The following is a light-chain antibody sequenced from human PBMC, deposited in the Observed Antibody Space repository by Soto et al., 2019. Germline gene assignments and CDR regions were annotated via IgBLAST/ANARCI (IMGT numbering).Light chain of an antibody. CDR2: DVS. CDR3: SSYTSSSPRV. CDR1: SSDVGGYNY. V-gene: IGLV2-14*01. Sequence: QSALTQPASVSGSPGRSVTISCTGTSSDVGGYNYVSWYQQHPGRAPKLMIYDVSNRPSGVSNRFSGSKSGNTASLTISGLQAEDEDDYYCSSYTSSSPRVFGGGTKLTVL. J-gene: IGLJ2*01.